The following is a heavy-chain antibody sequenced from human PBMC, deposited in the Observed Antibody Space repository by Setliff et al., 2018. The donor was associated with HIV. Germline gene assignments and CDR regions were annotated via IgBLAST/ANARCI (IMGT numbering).Heavy chain of an antibody. J-gene: IGHJ3*02. Sequence: ASVKVSCKASGYTFTKYGVSWVRQAPGQGLEWMGWISAYNGNTNYPQKFQGRVTMTTDTSTGTAYMELRSLRSDDTAVYYCAIGYCTNAVCSDAFDIWGQGTMVTVSS. CDR3: AIGYCTNAVCSDAFDI. CDR2: ISAYNGNT. V-gene: IGHV1-18*01. CDR1: GYTFTKYG. D-gene: IGHD2-8*01.